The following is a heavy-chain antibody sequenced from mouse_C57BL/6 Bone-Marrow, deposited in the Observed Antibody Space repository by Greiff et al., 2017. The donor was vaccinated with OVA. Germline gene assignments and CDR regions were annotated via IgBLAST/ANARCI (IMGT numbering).Heavy chain of an antibody. CDR1: GYTFTDYN. J-gene: IGHJ2*01. V-gene: IGHV1-22*01. Sequence: EVQLQESGPELVKPGASVKMSCKASGYTFTDYNMHWVKQSHGKSLEWIGYINPNNGGTSYNQKFKGKATLTVNKSSSTAYMELRSLTSEDSAVYYCARWHYYGNYGVDDWGQGTTLTVSS. CDR3: ARWHYYGNYGVDD. CDR2: INPNNGGT. D-gene: IGHD2-1*01.